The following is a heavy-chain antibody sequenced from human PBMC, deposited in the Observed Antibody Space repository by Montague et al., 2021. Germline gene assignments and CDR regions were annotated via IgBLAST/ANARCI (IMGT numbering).Heavy chain of an antibody. J-gene: IGHJ4*02. D-gene: IGHD6-19*01. CDR3: VRGRPSWLDRGFDL. Sequence: SLRLSCAASGFTVTSYAMHWVRQALGKGLEWVALIWFDGSNIKYADSVKGRFTISRDTPKNTLSLEMDSLTADDTAVYYCVRGRPSWLDRGFDLWGQGTLVTVSS. V-gene: IGHV3-33*01. CDR1: GFTVTSYA. CDR2: IWFDGSNI.